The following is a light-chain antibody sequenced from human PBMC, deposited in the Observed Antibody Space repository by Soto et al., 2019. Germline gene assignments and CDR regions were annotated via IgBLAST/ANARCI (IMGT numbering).Light chain of an antibody. J-gene: IGKJ1*01. Sequence: EIVLTQSPGTLSLSAGERATLSCRASQSVSSGYLAWYQQKPGQAPTVLIYGASNRATGIPDRFSGSGSGTDFTLTISRLEPEDFAVYYCQHYETSPTLGQGTKVEIK. CDR3: QHYETSPT. CDR2: GAS. V-gene: IGKV3-20*01. CDR1: QSVSSGY.